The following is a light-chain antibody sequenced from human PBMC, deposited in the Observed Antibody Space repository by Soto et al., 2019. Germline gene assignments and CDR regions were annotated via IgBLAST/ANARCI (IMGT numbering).Light chain of an antibody. J-gene: IGKJ2*01. CDR2: WAS. Sequence: EIVMTQSPDSLAVSLGERATINCKSSQSVLYSSNNKNYLSWYQQKPGQPPKLLIYWASTRESGVPDRFSGSGSGTHFTLTISSLQAEDVAVYYCQQYYNTPYTFGQGTKLEIK. CDR3: QQYYNTPYT. V-gene: IGKV4-1*01. CDR1: QSVLYSSNNKNY.